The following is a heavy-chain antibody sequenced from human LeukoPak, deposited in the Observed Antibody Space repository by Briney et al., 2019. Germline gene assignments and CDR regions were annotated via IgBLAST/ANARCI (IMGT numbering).Heavy chain of an antibody. J-gene: IGHJ4*02. CDR2: INHSGST. Sequence: PSETLSLTCAVYGGSFSGYYWSWIRQPPGKGLEWIGEINHSGSTNYNPSLKSRVTISVDTSKNQFSLKLSSVTAADTAVYYCAREFFSYSSSWYFDYWGQGTLVTVSS. CDR3: AREFFSYSSSWYFDY. D-gene: IGHD6-13*01. CDR1: GGSFSGYY. V-gene: IGHV4-34*01.